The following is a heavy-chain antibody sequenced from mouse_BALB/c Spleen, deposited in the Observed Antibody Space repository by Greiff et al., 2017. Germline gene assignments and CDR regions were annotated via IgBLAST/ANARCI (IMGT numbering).Heavy chain of an antibody. V-gene: IGHV2-9*02. J-gene: IGHJ4*01. CDR3: ARGWLLRWVDY. Sequence: VKLVESGPGLVAPSQSLSITCTVSGFSLTSYGVHWVRQPPGKGLEWLGVIWAGGSTNYNSALMSRLSISKDNSKSQVFLKMNSLQTDDTAMYYCARGWLLRWVDYWGQGTSVTVSS. CDR2: IWAGGST. D-gene: IGHD2-3*01. CDR1: GFSLTSYG.